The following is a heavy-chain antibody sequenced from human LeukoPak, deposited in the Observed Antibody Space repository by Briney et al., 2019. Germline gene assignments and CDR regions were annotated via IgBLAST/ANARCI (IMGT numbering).Heavy chain of an antibody. CDR3: AKERGNMYSGNYYRLPDL. V-gene: IGHV1-46*01. J-gene: IGHJ4*02. Sequence: ASVKVSCKASGYTFTSYHLHSVRQAPGLGLEWVGIINPSDDSTNYAQKFQGRVTMTSDMSTSTAYMELSGLRSEDTAVYYCAKERGNMYSGNYYRLPDLWGQGTLVTVSS. CDR2: INPSDDST. D-gene: IGHD1-26*01. CDR1: GYTFTSYH.